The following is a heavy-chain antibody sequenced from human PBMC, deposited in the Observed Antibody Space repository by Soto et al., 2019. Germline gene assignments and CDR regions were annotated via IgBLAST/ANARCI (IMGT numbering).Heavy chain of an antibody. J-gene: IGHJ4*02. CDR3: ARDGVAARLYY. CDR2: IYYSGST. Sequence: LSLTCTVAGGSISSGDYYLSGIRQPPGKGLEWIGYIYYSGSTYYNPSLKSRVTISVDTSKNQFSLRLSSVTAADTAVYYCARDGVAARLYYWGQGPLGTVSS. V-gene: IGHV4-30-4*01. CDR1: GGSISSGDYY. D-gene: IGHD6-6*01.